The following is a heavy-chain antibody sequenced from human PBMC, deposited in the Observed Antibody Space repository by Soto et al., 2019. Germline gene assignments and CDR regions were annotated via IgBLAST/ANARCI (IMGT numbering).Heavy chain of an antibody. D-gene: IGHD6-19*01. CDR1: GFTFSSYA. CDR3: ASRTSGWYFDY. CDR2: ISGSGGST. J-gene: IGHJ4*02. V-gene: IGHV3-23*01. Sequence: EVQLFESGGGLVQPGGSLRLSCTASGFTFSSYAMNWVRQAPGKGLEWVSVISGSGGSTYYADSVKGRFTISRDNSKNKLYLQMNSLRAEDTAVYYCASRTSGWYFDYWGQGTLVTVSS.